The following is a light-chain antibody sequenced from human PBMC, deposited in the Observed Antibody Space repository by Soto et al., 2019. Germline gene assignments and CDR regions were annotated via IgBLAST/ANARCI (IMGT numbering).Light chain of an antibody. CDR2: DAS. CDR3: QQYGSPPIT. Sequence: IVVTKSPATMSLSPGERATLSCGASGRVSSSYVAWYQMKAGLAPRLLIHDASTRAIGIPDRFRGSKSGTDFTLTFRVLEPEEAALYFCQQYGSPPITFGQGTRLEIK. CDR1: GRVSSSY. J-gene: IGKJ5*01. V-gene: IGKV3D-20*01.